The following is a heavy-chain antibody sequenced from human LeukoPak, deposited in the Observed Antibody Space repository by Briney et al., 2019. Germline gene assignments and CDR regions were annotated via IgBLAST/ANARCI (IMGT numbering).Heavy chain of an antibody. CDR3: ARAYKVVVSSSFRFDP. D-gene: IGHD6-13*01. Sequence: PSETLSLTCTVSGGSISSYYWSWIRQPAGKGLEWIGRIYTSGSTNYNPSLKSRVTMSVDTSKNQFSLKLSSVTAADTAVYYCARAYKVVVSSSFRFDPWGQGTLVTVSS. V-gene: IGHV4-4*07. J-gene: IGHJ5*02. CDR2: IYTSGST. CDR1: GGSISSYY.